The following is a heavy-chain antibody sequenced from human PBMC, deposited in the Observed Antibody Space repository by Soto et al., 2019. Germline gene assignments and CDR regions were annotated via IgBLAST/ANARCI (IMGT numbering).Heavy chain of an antibody. V-gene: IGHV1-8*01. CDR3: VSLGNFDFWSGYPDYYGMDV. CDR1: GYTSTRYD. CDR2: MKPNSGNT. J-gene: IGHJ6*02. Sequence: ASVKVSCKASGYTSTRYDIDWVRQASGHGGEWMGWMKPNSGNTGYAQKFQGRVTMTRNTSISTVYMELSSLRSEDTAVYYCVSLGNFDFWSGYPDYYGMDVWGQGTTVTVSS. D-gene: IGHD3-3*01.